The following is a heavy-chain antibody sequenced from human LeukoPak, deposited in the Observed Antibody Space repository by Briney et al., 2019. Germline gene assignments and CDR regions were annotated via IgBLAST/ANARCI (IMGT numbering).Heavy chain of an antibody. CDR2: IYNSGST. D-gene: IGHD4-23*01. CDR1: GGSISSINSNY. J-gene: IGHJ4*02. V-gene: IGHV4-59*08. CDR3: ARQAGGNSGPFDY. Sequence: PSETLSLTCTVSGGSISSINSNYCSWIRQPPGKGLEWIGYIYNSGSTNYNPSLKSRVTISVDTSKNQFSLQLSSVTAADTAVYYCARQAGGNSGPFDYWGQGTVVTVSS.